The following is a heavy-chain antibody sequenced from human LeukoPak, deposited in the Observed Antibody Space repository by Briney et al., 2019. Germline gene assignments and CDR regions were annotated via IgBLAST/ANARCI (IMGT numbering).Heavy chain of an antibody. D-gene: IGHD1-26*01. CDR3: AKDSGLVGARYYFDY. CDR2: ISSSSSYI. CDR1: GFTFSSYS. Sequence: SGGSLRLSCAASGFTFSSYSMNWVRQAPGKGLEWVSSISSSSSYIYYADSVKGRFTISRDNAKNSLYLQMNSLRAEDTAVYYCAKDSGLVGARYYFDYWGQGTLVTVSS. J-gene: IGHJ4*02. V-gene: IGHV3-21*04.